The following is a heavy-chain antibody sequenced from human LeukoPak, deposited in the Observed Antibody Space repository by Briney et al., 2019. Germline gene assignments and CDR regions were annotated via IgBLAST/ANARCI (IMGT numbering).Heavy chain of an antibody. D-gene: IGHD6-13*01. V-gene: IGHV3-30*02. J-gene: IGHJ1*01. CDR2: IRNDGDNE. Sequence: GGSLRLSCAASGFTFSNYVMHWVRQAPGKGPEWVAFIRNDGDNEDYADSAKGRFRISRDNSKNTLYLHMDNLRPEDTAVYYCAKDHYSSKWYRYFEHWGQGALVTVSS. CDR3: AKDHYSSKWYRYFEH. CDR1: GFTFSNYV.